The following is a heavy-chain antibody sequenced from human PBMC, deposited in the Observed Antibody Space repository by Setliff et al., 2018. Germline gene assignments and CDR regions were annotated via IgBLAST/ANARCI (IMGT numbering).Heavy chain of an antibody. CDR1: GFTFASYG. Sequence: SLRLSCAVSGFTFASYGMNWVRQAPGKGLEWVSYSGSSVTSIYYADSVKGRFTISRDTVKDSLYPQMNSLRAEDTAVYYCARSETCHSTHCSPYDYWGQGTLVTVSS. J-gene: IGHJ4*02. CDR2: SGSSVTSI. CDR3: ARSETCHSTHCSPYDY. D-gene: IGHD2-2*01. V-gene: IGHV3-48*01.